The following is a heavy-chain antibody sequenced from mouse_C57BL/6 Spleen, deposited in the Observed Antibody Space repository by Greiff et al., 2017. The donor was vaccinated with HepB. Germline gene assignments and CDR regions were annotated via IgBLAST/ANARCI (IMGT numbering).Heavy chain of an antibody. CDR3: ARRGITTVVARGYFDY. CDR1: GYTFTNYW. V-gene: IGHV1-63*01. J-gene: IGHJ2*01. D-gene: IGHD1-1*01. Sequence: QVQLQQSGAELVRPGTSLKMSCKASGYTFTNYWIGWAKQRPGHGLEWIGDIYPGGGYTNYNEKFKGQATQTADKSSSTAYMQFSSLTSEEYAIYYGARRGITTVVARGYFDYWGQGTTLTVSS. CDR2: IYPGGGYT.